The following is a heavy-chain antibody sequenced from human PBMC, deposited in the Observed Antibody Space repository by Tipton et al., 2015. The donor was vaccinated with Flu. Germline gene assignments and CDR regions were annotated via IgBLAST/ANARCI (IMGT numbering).Heavy chain of an antibody. CDR3: ARRDYSNYVSDPKNWFNS. Sequence: TLSLTCSVFGDSIDGSYYWAWIRQPPGKGLEWIGNIHREGNSYYSPSLKSRVTMSIDRSKNQFSLEMRSVTASDTAVYYCARRDYSNYVSDPKNWFNSWGLGTLVTVSS. V-gene: IGHV4-38-2*01. D-gene: IGHD4-11*01. CDR2: IHREGNS. J-gene: IGHJ5*01. CDR1: GDSIDGSYY.